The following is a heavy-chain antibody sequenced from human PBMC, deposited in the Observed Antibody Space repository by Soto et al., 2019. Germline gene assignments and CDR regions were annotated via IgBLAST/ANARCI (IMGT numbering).Heavy chain of an antibody. V-gene: IGHV4-31*03. Sequence: QVQLQESGPGLVKPSQTLSLTCTVSGGSISSGDYYWSWIRQHPGKGLEWIGYIYYSGSTYYIPSLKSRVTISVDPSKNQFSLKLSSVTAADTAVYYCARWWSGSRQGFDPWGQGTLVTVSS. CDR3: ARWWSGSRQGFDP. D-gene: IGHD3-3*01. CDR2: IYYSGST. J-gene: IGHJ5*02. CDR1: GGSISSGDYY.